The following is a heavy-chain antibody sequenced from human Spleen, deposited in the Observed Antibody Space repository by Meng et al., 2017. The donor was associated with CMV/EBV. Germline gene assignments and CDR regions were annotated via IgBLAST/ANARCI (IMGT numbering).Heavy chain of an antibody. J-gene: IGHJ6*02. CDR3: ARETSIAAAGLYYYGMDV. CDR2: ISSSSSYI. V-gene: IGHV3-21*01. D-gene: IGHD6-13*01. Sequence: GESLKISCAASGFTFSSYWMSWVRQAPGKGLEWVSSISSSSSYIYYADSVKGRFTISRDNAKNSLYLQMNSLRAEDTAVYYCARETSIAAAGLYYYGMDVWGQGTTVTVSS. CDR1: GFTFSSYW.